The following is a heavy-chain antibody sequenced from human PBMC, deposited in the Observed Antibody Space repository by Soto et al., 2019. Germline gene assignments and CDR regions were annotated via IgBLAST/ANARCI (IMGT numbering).Heavy chain of an antibody. CDR2: ISPSGNT. CDR1: GGSISGYY. CDR3: GRVTLPAVKGAFEI. V-gene: IGHV4-4*07. D-gene: IGHD2-2*01. Sequence: QVQLQESGPGLVKPSETLSLTCTVSGGSISGYYWGWIRQPAGKGLQYIGRISPSGNTDYKPSLKSPVTMSGDTSKNQLSLMLTSVTDADTAIYYCGRVTLPAVKGAFEIWGQGTMVTVSS. J-gene: IGHJ3*02.